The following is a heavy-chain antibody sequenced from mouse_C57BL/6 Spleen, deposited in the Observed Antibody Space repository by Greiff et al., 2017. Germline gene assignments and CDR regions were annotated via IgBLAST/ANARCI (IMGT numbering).Heavy chain of an antibody. D-gene: IGHD1-1*01. CDR2: INPNNGGT. CDR3: TRTLLLPLDSYYAMGY. J-gene: IGHJ4*01. CDR1: GYTFTDYY. Sequence: VQLQQSGPELVKPGASVKISCKASGYTFTDYYMNWVKQSHGKSLEWIGDINPNNGGTSYNQKFKGKATLTVDKSSSKAYMELRCLTSEDSAVYYCTRTLLLPLDSYYAMGYRGQGTSVTVSS. V-gene: IGHV1-26*01.